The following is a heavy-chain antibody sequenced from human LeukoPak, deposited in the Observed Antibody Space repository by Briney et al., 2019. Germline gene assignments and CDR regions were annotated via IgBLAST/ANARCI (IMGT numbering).Heavy chain of an antibody. D-gene: IGHD6-13*01. CDR1: GGSISSYY. Sequence: SETLSLTCTVSGGSISSYYWSWIRQPAGKGLEWIGRIYTSGSTNYNPSLKSRVTISVDTSKNQFSLKLSSVTAADTAVYYCARELAAAGSDAFDIWGQGTMVTVSS. CDR3: ARELAAAGSDAFDI. J-gene: IGHJ3*02. V-gene: IGHV4-4*07. CDR2: IYTSGST.